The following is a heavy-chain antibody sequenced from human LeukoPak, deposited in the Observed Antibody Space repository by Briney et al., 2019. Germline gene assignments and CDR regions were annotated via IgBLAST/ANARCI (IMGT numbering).Heavy chain of an antibody. V-gene: IGHV1-18*01. CDR3: ARELSAGYSSGWYEILRYYGMDV. CDR2: IRAYNGNT. D-gene: IGHD6-19*01. J-gene: IGHJ6*02. CDR1: GYTFTNYG. Sequence: ASVKVSCKASGYTFTNYGISWLRQAPGQGLEWMGCIRAYNGNTNYAQKLQGRVTMTTDTSTSTAYMELRNLRSDDTAVYYCARELSAGYSSGWYEILRYYGMDVWGQGTTVTVSS.